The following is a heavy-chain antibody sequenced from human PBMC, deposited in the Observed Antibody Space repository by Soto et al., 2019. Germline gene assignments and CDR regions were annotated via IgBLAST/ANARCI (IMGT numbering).Heavy chain of an antibody. D-gene: IGHD6-13*01. CDR2: IKSKTDGGTT. CDR1: GFTFSNAW. V-gene: IGHV3-15*01. J-gene: IGHJ4*02. Sequence: GESLKISCAASGFTFSNAWMSWVRQAPGKGLEWVGRIKSKTDGGTTDYAAPVKGRFTISRDDSKNTLYLQMNSLKTEDTAVYYCTTGPQQLVHYWGQGTLVTVSS. CDR3: TTGPQQLVHY.